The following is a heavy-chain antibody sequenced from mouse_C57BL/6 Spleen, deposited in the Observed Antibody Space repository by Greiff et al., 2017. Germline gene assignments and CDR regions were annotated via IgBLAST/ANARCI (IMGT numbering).Heavy chain of an antibody. D-gene: IGHD1-1*01. CDR1: GFTFSSYG. CDR3: ARLDYGSSSWFAY. J-gene: IGHJ3*01. Sequence: EVQVVESGGDLVKPGGSLKLSCAASGFTFSSYGMSWVRQTPDKRLEWVATISSGGSYTYYPDSVKGRFTISRDNAKNTLYLQMSSLKSEDTAMYYCARLDYGSSSWFAYWGQGTLVTVSA. CDR2: ISSGGSYT. V-gene: IGHV5-6*01.